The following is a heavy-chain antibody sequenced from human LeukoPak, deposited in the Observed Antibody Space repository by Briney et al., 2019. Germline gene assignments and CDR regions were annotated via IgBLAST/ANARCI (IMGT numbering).Heavy chain of an antibody. Sequence: SETLSLTCTVSGGSISSYYWSWIRQPPGKGLEWIGYIYYSGSTNYNPSLKSRVTILVDPSKTQFSLKLSSVTAADTAVYYCARLYCSSTSCYTGYYYMDVWGKGTTVTVSS. CDR3: ARLYCSSTSCYTGYYYMDV. V-gene: IGHV4-59*01. D-gene: IGHD2-2*02. CDR1: GGSISSYY. J-gene: IGHJ6*03. CDR2: IYYSGST.